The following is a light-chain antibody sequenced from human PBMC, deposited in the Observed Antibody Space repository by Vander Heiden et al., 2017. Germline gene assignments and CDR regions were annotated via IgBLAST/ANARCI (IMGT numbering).Light chain of an antibody. CDR1: TSNIGSYH. J-gene: IGLJ3*02. Sequence: QSVLTQPPSASGPPGQRLIISCSGSTSNIGSYHVNWYHQLPGRAPKLLIYNNNQRPSGVPDRFSGSRSGTSASLAISGLQSEDEADYYCGTWDDSLNGWVFGGGTKLTVL. CDR2: NNN. V-gene: IGLV1-44*01. CDR3: GTWDDSLNGWV.